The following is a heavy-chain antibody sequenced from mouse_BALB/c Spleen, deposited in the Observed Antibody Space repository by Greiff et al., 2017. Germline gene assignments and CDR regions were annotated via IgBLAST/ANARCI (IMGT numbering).Heavy chain of an antibody. D-gene: IGHD2-3*01. CDR3: ARSDGYKAMDY. CDR2: INPSTGYT. Sequence: VKLVESGAELAKPGASVKMSCKASGYTFTSYWMHWVKQRPGQGLEWIGYINPSTGYTEYNQKFKDKATLTADKSSSTAYMQLSSLTSEDSAVYYCARSDGYKAMDYWGQGTSVTVSS. J-gene: IGHJ4*01. CDR1: GYTFTSYW. V-gene: IGHV1-7*01.